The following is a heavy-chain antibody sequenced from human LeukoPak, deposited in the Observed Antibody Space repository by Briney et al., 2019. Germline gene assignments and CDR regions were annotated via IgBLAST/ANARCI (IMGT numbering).Heavy chain of an antibody. J-gene: IGHJ4*02. CDR2: IKQDGSEK. D-gene: IGHD6-13*01. V-gene: IGHV3-7*01. CDR3: ARLSIAAAGSDY. CDR1: GFTFSDYY. Sequence: PGGSLRLSCAASGFTFSDYYMSWIRQAPGKGLEWVANIKQDGSEKYYVDSVKGRFTISRDNAKNSLYLQMNSLRAEDTAVYYCARLSIAAAGSDYWGQGTLVTVSS.